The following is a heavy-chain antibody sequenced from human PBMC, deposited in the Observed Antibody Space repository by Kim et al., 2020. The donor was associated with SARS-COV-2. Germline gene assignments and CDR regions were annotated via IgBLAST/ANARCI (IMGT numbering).Heavy chain of an antibody. Sequence: SETLSLTCTVSGGSISSYYWSWIRQPPGRGLEWIGYIYYSGSTNYNPSLKSRVTISVDTSKNQFSLKLSSVTAADTAVYYCARHPNFAAFDIWGQGTMVTVSS. D-gene: IGHD3-9*01. CDR2: IYYSGST. J-gene: IGHJ3*02. V-gene: IGHV4-59*08. CDR1: GGSISSYY. CDR3: ARHPNFAAFDI.